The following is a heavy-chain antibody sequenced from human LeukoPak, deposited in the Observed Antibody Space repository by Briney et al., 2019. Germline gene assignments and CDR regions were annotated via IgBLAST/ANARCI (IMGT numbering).Heavy chain of an antibody. CDR3: ATGEYYFDF. Sequence: GGSLRLSCAASGFTFPNYDMSWVRQAPGKGLEWVSTISDSGHDTSYADSVRGRFTISRDSSKNTLYLQMGSLRAEDTALYYCATGEYYFDFWGQGTLVTVSS. D-gene: IGHD3-16*01. V-gene: IGHV3-23*01. CDR2: ISDSGHDT. CDR1: GFTFPNYD. J-gene: IGHJ4*02.